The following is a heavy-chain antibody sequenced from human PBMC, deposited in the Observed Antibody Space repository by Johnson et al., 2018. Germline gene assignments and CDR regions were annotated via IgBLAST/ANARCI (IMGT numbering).Heavy chain of an antibody. V-gene: IGHV3-9*01. Sequence: VQLVQSGGGVVQPGRSLRLSCAASGFTFDDYAMHWVRQAPGKGLEWVSGIYWNSGSIEYADSVKGRFTISRDNAKNSLYLQMNSLRTEDAAFYYCAKDRALRWGSSHDWGPGTPVT. CDR1: GFTFDDYA. D-gene: IGHD4-23*01. CDR3: AKDRALRWGSSHD. J-gene: IGHJ1*01. CDR2: IYWNSGSI.